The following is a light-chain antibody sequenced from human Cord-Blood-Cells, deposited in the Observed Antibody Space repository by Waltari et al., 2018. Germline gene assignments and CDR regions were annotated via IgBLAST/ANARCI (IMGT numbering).Light chain of an antibody. J-gene: IGLJ3*02. V-gene: IGLV1-40*01. CDR2: GNS. CDR3: QSYDSSLRV. Sequence: QSVLTQPPSVSGAPGQRVTISCTGSSSNIGAGYDVHWYQQLPGTARKHLIYGNSERPSGVPDRVSGSKSGSSASLAITGLQAEDEADYCCQSYDSSLRVFGGGTKLTVL. CDR1: SSNIGAGYD.